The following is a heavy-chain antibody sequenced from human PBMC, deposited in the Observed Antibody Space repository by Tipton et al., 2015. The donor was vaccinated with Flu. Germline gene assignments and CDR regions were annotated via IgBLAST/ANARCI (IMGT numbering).Heavy chain of an antibody. CDR2: ISGGGAIT. D-gene: IGHD6-19*01. V-gene: IGHV3-23*01. CDR1: GFTFSSNG. J-gene: IGHJ4*02. Sequence: SLRLSCAASGFTFSSNGMSWVRQAPGKGLEWVSGISGGGAITYFADSVKGRFTISRDNSKNTLVLQMNSLRAEDTAVYYCAKVIPELVAGLDYWGQGTLVTVSS. CDR3: AKVIPELVAGLDY.